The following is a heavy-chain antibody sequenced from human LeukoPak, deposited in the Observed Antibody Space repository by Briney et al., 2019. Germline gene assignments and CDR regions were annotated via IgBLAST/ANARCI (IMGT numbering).Heavy chain of an antibody. CDR1: GFTFSSYW. CDR3: ARGGGLDV. V-gene: IGHV3-7*03. J-gene: IGHJ6*02. CDR2: INHNGNVN. Sequence: GGSQRLSCAASGFTFSSYWMNWARQAPGKGLEWVASINHNGNVNYYVDSVKGRFTISRDNAKNSLYLQMSNLRAEDTAVYFCARGGGLDVWGQGATVTVSS. D-gene: IGHD3-16*01.